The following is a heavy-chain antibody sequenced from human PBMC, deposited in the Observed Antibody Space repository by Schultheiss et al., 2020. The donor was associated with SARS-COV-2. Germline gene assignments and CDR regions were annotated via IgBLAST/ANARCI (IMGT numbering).Heavy chain of an antibody. D-gene: IGHD3-3*01. CDR3: ARIRTYYDFWSGYSVEVHYYGMDV. CDR1: GFSLSTSGMG. J-gene: IGHJ6*02. CDR2: IFSNDEK. V-gene: IGHV2-26*01. Sequence: SGPTLVKPTQTLTLTCTFSGFSLSTSGMGVSWIRQPPGKALEWLAHIFSNDEKSYSTSLKSRLTISKDTSKSQVVLTMTNMDPVDTATYYCARIRTYYDFWSGYSVEVHYYGMDVWGQGTTVTVSS.